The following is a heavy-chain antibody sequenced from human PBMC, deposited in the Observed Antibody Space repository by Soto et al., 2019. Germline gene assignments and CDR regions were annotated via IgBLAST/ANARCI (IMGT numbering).Heavy chain of an antibody. J-gene: IGHJ6*02. D-gene: IGHD3-3*01. CDR3: AKWSGAGGMDV. V-gene: IGHV3-30*18. Sequence: GGSLRLSCAASGFTFSSYGMHWVRQAPGKGLEWVAVISYGGSNKYYADSVKGRFTISRDNSKNTLYLQMNSLRAEDTAVYYCAKWSGAGGMDVWGQGTTVTVSS. CDR1: GFTFSSYG. CDR2: ISYGGSNK.